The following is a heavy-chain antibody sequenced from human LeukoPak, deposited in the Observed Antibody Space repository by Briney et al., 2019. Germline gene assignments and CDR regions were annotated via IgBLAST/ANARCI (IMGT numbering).Heavy chain of an antibody. J-gene: IGHJ6*03. Sequence: PGGSLRLSCAASGFTFSSYAMHWVRQAPGKGLEWVAVISYDGSNKYYADSVKGRFTISRDNSKNTLYLQMNSLRAEDTAVYYCARDGTRYYYGPYYYMGVWGKGTTVTVSS. D-gene: IGHD3-10*01. CDR1: GFTFSSYA. V-gene: IGHV3-30-3*01. CDR2: ISYDGSNK. CDR3: ARDGTRYYYGPYYYMGV.